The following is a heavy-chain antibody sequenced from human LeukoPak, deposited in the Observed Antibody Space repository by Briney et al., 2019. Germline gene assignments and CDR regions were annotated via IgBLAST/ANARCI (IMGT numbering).Heavy chain of an antibody. CDR1: GGSINNYY. V-gene: IGHV4-59*12. CDR2: IYYSGSA. J-gene: IGHJ6*02. Sequence: PSETLSLTCTVSGGSINNYYWNWIRQPPGKGLEWIGYIYYSGSASYNPTLKSRVTISVDTSKSQFSLKLSSVTAADTAVYYCARFYYDSSGYYSNYYYYGMDVWGQGTTVTVSS. D-gene: IGHD3-22*01. CDR3: ARFYYDSSGYYSNYYYYGMDV.